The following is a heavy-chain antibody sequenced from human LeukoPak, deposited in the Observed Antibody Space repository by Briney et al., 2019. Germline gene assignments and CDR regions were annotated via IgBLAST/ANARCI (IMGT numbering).Heavy chain of an antibody. CDR3: AKPAKTDYADY. CDR1: GITFSGYG. V-gene: IGHV3-23*01. D-gene: IGHD1-14*01. Sequence: GGSLRLSCAASGITFSGYGMSWVRQAPGKGLEWVSSISSTGGTTYYADSVKGRFTISRDNSKNTLYLQMNSLRAEDTAIYYCAKPAKTDYADYWGQGTLVTVSS. CDR2: ISSTGGTT. J-gene: IGHJ4*02.